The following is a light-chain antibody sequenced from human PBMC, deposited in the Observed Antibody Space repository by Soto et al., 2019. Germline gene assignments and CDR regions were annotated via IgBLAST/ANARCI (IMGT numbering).Light chain of an antibody. CDR2: GNN. CDR1: SSNIGARYD. CDR3: QSYDSSLSGVV. Sequence: QSVLTQPTSVSGALGQRVTISCTGSSSNIGARYDVHWYQQLPGTAPKLLIYGNNNRPSGVPDRFSGSKSGTSASLAIAGLQAEDEADYYCQSYDSSLSGVVFGSGTKVTVL. V-gene: IGLV1-40*01. J-gene: IGLJ1*01.